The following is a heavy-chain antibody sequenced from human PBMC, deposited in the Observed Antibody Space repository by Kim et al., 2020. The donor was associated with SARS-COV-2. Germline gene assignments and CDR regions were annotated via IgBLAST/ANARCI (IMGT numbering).Heavy chain of an antibody. Sequence: GGSLRLSCAASGFTFSDYYMSWIRQAPGKGLEWVSYISSSGSTIYYADSVKGRFTISRDNAKNSLYLQMNSLRAEDTAVYYCARGIVVVPAAHVGWFDPWGQGTLVTVSS. J-gene: IGHJ5*02. CDR2: ISSSGSTI. CDR3: ARGIVVVPAAHVGWFDP. CDR1: GFTFSDYY. V-gene: IGHV3-11*01. D-gene: IGHD2-2*01.